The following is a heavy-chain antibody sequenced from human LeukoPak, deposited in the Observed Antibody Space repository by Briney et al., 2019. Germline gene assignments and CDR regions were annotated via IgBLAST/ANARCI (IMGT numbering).Heavy chain of an antibody. CDR3: ATEVYTMVRGVVDY. J-gene: IGHJ4*02. D-gene: IGHD3-10*01. CDR1: GYTFTGYY. Sequence: ASVKVSCKTSGYTFTGYYMHWVRQAPGQGLEWMGWINPNSGGTNYAQKFQGRVTMTRDTSISTAYMELSRLRSDDTAVYYCATEVYTMVRGVVDYWGQGTLVTVSS. CDR2: INPNSGGT. V-gene: IGHV1-2*02.